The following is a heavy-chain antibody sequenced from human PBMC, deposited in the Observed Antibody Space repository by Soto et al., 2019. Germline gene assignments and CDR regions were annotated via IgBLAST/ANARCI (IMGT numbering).Heavy chain of an antibody. CDR3: AKGFIEDSASVDD. D-gene: IGHD1-26*01. Sequence: EVQLLESGGGLVQPGGSLRLACTASGFSFSSYAMLWVRQAPGKGLEWVSVISAGGGSLNFADSVKGRFTISRDNSKNVLSLEMNNLRAGDTDTYFCAKGFIEDSASVDDWGQGTLVLVSS. CDR1: GFSFSSYA. J-gene: IGHJ4*02. V-gene: IGHV3-23*01. CDR2: ISAGGGSL.